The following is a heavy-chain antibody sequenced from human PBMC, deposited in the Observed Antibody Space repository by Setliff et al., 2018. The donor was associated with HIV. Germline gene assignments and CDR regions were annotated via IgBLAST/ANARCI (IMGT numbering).Heavy chain of an antibody. CDR3: AGHGAFYYYFYMDV. V-gene: IGHV4-39*01. CDR2: ISSGGNT. Sequence: PSETLSLTCTVSGVSITSTNFYWGWIRQPPGKGLEWIGSISSGGNTYYNTSLKSRVTISVDTSKNQFSLNLSSVTAADTAVYYCAGHGAFYYYFYMDVWGKGTTVTVSS. J-gene: IGHJ6*03. CDR1: GVSITSTNFY.